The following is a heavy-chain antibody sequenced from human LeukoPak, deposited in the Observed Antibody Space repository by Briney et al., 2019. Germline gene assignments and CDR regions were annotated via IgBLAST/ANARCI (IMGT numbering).Heavy chain of an antibody. J-gene: IGHJ4*02. CDR2: ISSSSHSI. Sequence: GGSLRLSCAASGFAFSNYNMNWVRQAPGKGLEWVSYISSSSHSIYYADSVKGRFTVSRDNSKNTLYLQMNSLTAEDTAVYHCARAYGSSWYDYWGQGTLVTVSS. CDR3: ARAYGSSWYDY. CDR1: GFAFSNYN. V-gene: IGHV3-48*01. D-gene: IGHD6-13*01.